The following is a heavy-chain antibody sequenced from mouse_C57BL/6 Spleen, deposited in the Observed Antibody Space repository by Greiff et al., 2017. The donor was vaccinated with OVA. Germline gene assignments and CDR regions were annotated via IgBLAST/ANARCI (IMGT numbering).Heavy chain of an antibody. CDR2: ISYDGSN. CDR1: GYSITSGYY. V-gene: IGHV3-6*01. D-gene: IGHD2-12*01. J-gene: IGHJ1*03. Sequence: EVQLQESGPGLVKPSQSLSLTCSVTGYSITSGYYWNWIRQFPGNKLEWMGYISYDGSNNYNPSLKNRISITRDTSKNQFFLKLNSVTTEDTATYYCARGGLDYKGYFDVWGTGTTVTVSS. CDR3: ARGGLDYKGYFDV.